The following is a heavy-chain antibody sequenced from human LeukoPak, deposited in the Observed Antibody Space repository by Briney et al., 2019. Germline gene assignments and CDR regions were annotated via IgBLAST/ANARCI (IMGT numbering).Heavy chain of an antibody. D-gene: IGHD2-15*01. CDR3: AREERVGAAYYLDA. J-gene: IGHJ4*02. CDR2: ITYDGKVQ. V-gene: IGHV3-30*04. Sequence: GGSLTLSYSASGFAFRTYSMHWVRQAPAKGLDWLAFITYDGKVQHYADSVKGQFTVSRDNSKKTLYLQMISLRPEDTAFYYCAREERVGAAYYLDAWGRGTLVTVSS. CDR1: GFAFRTYS.